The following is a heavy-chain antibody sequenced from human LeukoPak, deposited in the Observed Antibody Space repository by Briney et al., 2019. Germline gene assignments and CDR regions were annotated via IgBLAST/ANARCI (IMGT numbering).Heavy chain of an antibody. Sequence: SETLSLTCSVSGYSFSSGFYWGWIRQPPGKGLEWIGSLFHSGTTYYNSSLKSRVTISVDTSKNQFSLKLSSVTAADTAVYYCARVLTVKPWFDYWGQGTLVTVSS. CDR3: ARVLTVKPWFDY. V-gene: IGHV4-38-2*02. J-gene: IGHJ4*02. CDR1: GYSFSSGFY. CDR2: LFHSGTT.